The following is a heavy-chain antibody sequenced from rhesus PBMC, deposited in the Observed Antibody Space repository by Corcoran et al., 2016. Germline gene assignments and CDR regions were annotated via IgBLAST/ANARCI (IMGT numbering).Heavy chain of an antibody. CDR1: GGSISSSY. CDR3: ARAAGLDAFDF. V-gene: IGHV4-169*01. CDR2: IYGSGSST. J-gene: IGHJ3*01. D-gene: IGHD3-9*01. Sequence: QLQLQESGPGLVKPSETLSVTCAVSGGSISSSYWSWIRQSPGKGLEWIGYIYGSGSSTNDNPSLKSRFTLSVDTSKNQLSLKLSSVTTADTAVYYCARAAGLDAFDFWGQGLRVTVSS.